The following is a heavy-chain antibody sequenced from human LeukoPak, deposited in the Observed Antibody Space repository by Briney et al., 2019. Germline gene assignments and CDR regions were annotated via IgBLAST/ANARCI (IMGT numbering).Heavy chain of an antibody. CDR2: INWNGGST. D-gene: IGHD3-10*01. J-gene: IGHJ6*03. Sequence: GGSLRLSCAASGFTFDDYGMSWVRQAPGKGLEWVSGINWNGGSTGYADSVKGRLTISRDNAKNSLYLQMNSLRAEDTALYYCAREGYYGSGSPYYYYYMDVWGKGTTVTVSS. V-gene: IGHV3-20*04. CDR1: GFTFDDYG. CDR3: AREGYYGSGSPYYYYYMDV.